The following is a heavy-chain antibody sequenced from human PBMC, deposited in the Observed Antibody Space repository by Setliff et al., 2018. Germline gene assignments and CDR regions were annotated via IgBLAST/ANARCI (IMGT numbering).Heavy chain of an antibody. Sequence: GGSLRLSCAASGFTFSYAMIWVRQAPGKGLEWVSAISGSGLKTYYADSVKGRLTISRDESESTLYLHMNTLRPEDTAMYFCARVHDGPFSYELKWISFDHWGQGNLVTVSS. D-gene: IGHD2-2*01. V-gene: IGHV3-23*01. CDR1: GFTFSYA. CDR3: ARVHDGPFSYELKWISFDH. J-gene: IGHJ4*02. CDR2: ISGSGLKT.